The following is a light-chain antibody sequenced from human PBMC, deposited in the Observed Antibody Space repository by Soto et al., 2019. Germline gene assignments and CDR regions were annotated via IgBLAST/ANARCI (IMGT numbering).Light chain of an antibody. CDR3: QQRSNWPLFT. Sequence: EIELTQSPATLSLSPGERATLSCRASQTVNNYLAWYQQKPGQAPRLLIYEIFNRATGIPARFSGSGSWTDFTLNISSLEPEDFAVYYCQQRSNWPLFTFGPGTKVDIK. V-gene: IGKV3-11*01. CDR1: QTVNNY. J-gene: IGKJ3*01. CDR2: EIF.